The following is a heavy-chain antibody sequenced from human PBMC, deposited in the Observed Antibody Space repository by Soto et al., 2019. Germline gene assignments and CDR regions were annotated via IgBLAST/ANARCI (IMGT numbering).Heavy chain of an antibody. CDR3: ARERSYGLDY. J-gene: IGHJ4*02. CDR1: GYTFTSYD. CDR2: MNPTSGNT. D-gene: IGHD5-18*01. V-gene: IGHV1-8*01. Sequence: QVQLVQSGAEVKKPGASVKVSCKASGYTFTSYDINWVRQATGQGLEWMGWMNPTSGNTVYAQKFQGRATITRNTSISTAYMELSSLRSEYTAVYYCARERSYGLDYWGQGTLVTVSS.